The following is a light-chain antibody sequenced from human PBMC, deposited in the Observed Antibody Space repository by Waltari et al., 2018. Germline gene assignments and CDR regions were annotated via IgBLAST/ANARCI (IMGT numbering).Light chain of an antibody. CDR3: QLYDSYPAT. V-gene: IGKV1-5*03. Sequence: QVTQSPSTPSESVGDSVTITCRASRSIPRWLAWYQQKPGKAPKGLIYKASILESGVPSRFSGGGYGTEFARTISCLRPDGFATYYCQLYDSYPATFGRGTTVEIK. J-gene: IGKJ4*02. CDR2: KAS. CDR1: RSIPRW.